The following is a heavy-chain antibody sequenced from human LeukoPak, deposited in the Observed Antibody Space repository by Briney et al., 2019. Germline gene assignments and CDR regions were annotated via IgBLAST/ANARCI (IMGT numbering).Heavy chain of an antibody. CDR3: VRGGDGDRRDFDY. D-gene: IGHD5-24*01. J-gene: IGHJ4*02. CDR1: GYTFTGYY. CDR2: INPNSGGT. V-gene: IGHV1-2*02. Sequence: GASVKVSCKASGYTFTGYYMHWVRQAPGQGLEWMGWINPNSGGTNYAQSFQGRVTMSRDTSISTAYMELSSLRSDDKAVYYCVRGGDGDRRDFDYWGQGTLVTVSS.